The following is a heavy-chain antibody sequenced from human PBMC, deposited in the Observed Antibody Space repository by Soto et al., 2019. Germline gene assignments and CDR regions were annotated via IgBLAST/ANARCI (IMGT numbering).Heavy chain of an antibody. CDR3: AREGGVTLDY. CDR2: IIPILGIA. CDR1: GGTFSSYT. Sequence: QVQLVQSGAEVKKPGSSVKVSCKASGGTFSSYTISWVRQAPGQGLEWMGRIIPILGIANYAQKFQGRVTMTADKSTSTAYVELSSMRSEDTAVYYCAREGGVTLDYWGQGTLVTVSS. V-gene: IGHV1-69*08. D-gene: IGHD3-16*01. J-gene: IGHJ4*02.